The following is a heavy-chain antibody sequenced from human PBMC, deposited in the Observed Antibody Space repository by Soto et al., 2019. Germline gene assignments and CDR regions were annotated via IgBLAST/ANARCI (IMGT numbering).Heavy chain of an antibody. CDR3: ARGMSGYYYFDY. CDR2: IWYDGSNK. J-gene: IGHJ4*02. CDR1: GFTLSSYG. V-gene: IGHV3-33*01. D-gene: IGHD3-3*01. Sequence: QVQLVESGGGVVQPGRSLRLSCAASGFTLSSYGMHWVRQAPGKGLERVAVIWYDGSNKYYADSVKGRFTISRDNSKNALYVQMNSLRAEDTAVYYCARGMSGYYYFDYWGQGTLVTVSS.